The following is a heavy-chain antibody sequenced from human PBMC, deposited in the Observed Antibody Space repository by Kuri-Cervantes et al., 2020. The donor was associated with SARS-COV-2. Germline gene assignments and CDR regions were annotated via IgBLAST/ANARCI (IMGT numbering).Heavy chain of an antibody. CDR3: ATDFAIFGVVPPGY. CDR1: GYTLTELS. D-gene: IGHD3-3*01. CDR2: FDPEDGET. Sequence: ASVKVSCKVSGYTLTELSMHWVRQAPGKGLGWMGGFDPEDGETIYAQKFQGRVTMTEDTSTDTAYMGLSSLRSEDTAVYYCATDFAIFGVVPPGYWGQGTLVTVSS. V-gene: IGHV1-24*01. J-gene: IGHJ4*02.